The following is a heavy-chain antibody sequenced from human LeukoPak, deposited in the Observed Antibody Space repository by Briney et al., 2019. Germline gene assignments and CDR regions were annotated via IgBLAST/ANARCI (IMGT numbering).Heavy chain of an antibody. CDR2: IYHSGST. D-gene: IGHD3-22*01. CDR3: ARVGYYDSSGYYWGDY. CDR1: GGSISSGGYS. Sequence: SQTLSLTCAVSGGSISSGGYSWSWIRQPPGKGLEWIGCIYHSGSTYYNPSLKSRVTISVDRSKNQFSLKLSSVTAADTAVYYCARVGYYDSSGYYWGDYWGQGTLVTVSS. J-gene: IGHJ4*02. V-gene: IGHV4-30-2*01.